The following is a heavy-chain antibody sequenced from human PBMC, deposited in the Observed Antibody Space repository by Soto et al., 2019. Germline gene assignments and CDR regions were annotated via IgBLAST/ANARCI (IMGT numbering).Heavy chain of an antibody. J-gene: IGHJ4*02. CDR2: IYYSGST. V-gene: IGHV4-31*03. CDR3: AKMSRYYETSYFDY. Sequence: SETLSLTCTVSGGSISSGGYYWSWIRQHPGKGLEWIGYIYYSGSTYYNPSLKSRVTISVDTSKNQFSLKLSSVTAADTAVYYCAKMSRYYETSYFDYWGQGTLVTVSS. CDR1: GGSISSGGYY. D-gene: IGHD3-22*01.